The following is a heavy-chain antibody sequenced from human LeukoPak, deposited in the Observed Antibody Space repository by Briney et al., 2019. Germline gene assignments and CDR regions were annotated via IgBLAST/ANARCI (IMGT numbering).Heavy chain of an antibody. CDR2: ISGSGGST. D-gene: IGHD5-18*01. CDR3: AKDQEYSYGSYYFDY. J-gene: IGHJ4*02. CDR1: GFTFSSYA. V-gene: IGHV3-23*01. Sequence: GGSLRLSCAASGFTFSSYAMSWVRQAPGKGLEWVSAISGSGGSTYYADSVKGRFTISRDNSKNTLYLQMNSLRAEDTAVYYCAKDQEYSYGSYYFDYWGQGTLVTVSS.